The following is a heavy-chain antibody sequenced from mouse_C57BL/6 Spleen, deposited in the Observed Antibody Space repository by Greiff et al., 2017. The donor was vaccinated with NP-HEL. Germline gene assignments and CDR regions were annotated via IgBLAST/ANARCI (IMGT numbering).Heavy chain of an antibody. V-gene: IGHV5-9*01. CDR2: ISGGGGNT. CDR1: GFTFSSYT. CDR3: ASHLSGAY. Sequence: EVMLVESGGGLVKPGGSLKLSCAASGFTFSSYTMSWVRQTPEKRLEWVATISGGGGNTYYPDSVKGRFTISRDNAKNTLYLHMSSLRSEDTAWYYCASHLSGAYWGQGTLVTVSA. D-gene: IGHD2-3*01. J-gene: IGHJ3*01.